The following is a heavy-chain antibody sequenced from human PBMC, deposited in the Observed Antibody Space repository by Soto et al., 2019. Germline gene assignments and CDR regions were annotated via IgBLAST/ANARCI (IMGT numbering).Heavy chain of an antibody. D-gene: IGHD1-26*01. CDR1: GGTFSSYA. J-gene: IGHJ4*02. CDR3: ARERTVGATLGY. V-gene: IGHV1-69*13. Sequence: SVKVSCKASGGTFSSYAISWVRQAPGQGLEWMGGIIPIFGTANYAQKFQGRVTITADESTSTAYMELSSLRSEDTAVYYCARERTVGATLGYWGQGTLVTVSS. CDR2: IIPIFGTA.